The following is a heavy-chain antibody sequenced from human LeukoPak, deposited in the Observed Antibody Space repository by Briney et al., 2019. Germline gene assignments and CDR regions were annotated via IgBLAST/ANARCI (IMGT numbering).Heavy chain of an antibody. CDR2: IYSGGST. V-gene: IGHV3-53*01. CDR1: GFTVSSNY. CDR3: AGDRQGYCSSTSCYEQGDY. D-gene: IGHD2-2*01. J-gene: IGHJ4*02. Sequence: PGGSLRLSCAASGFTVSSNYMSWVRQAPGKGLEWVSVIYSGGSTYYADSVKGRFTISRDNSKNTLYLQMNSLRAEDTAVYYCAGDRQGYCSSTSCYEQGDYWGQGTLVTVSS.